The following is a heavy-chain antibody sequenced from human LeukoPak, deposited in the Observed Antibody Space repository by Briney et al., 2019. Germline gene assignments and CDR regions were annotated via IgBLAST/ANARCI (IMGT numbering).Heavy chain of an antibody. CDR2: IRYDGSNK. CDR3: AKEKILPPHCTYGVCYTGWFDP. D-gene: IGHD2-8*01. V-gene: IGHV3-30*02. J-gene: IGHJ5*02. CDR1: GFTFSSYG. Sequence: GGSLRLSCAASGFTFSSYGMHWVRQAPGKGLEWVAFIRYDGSNKYYADSVKGRFTISRDNSKHTLYLQMNSLRAADTAVYYCAKEKILPPHCTYGVCYTGWFDPWGQGTLVTVSS.